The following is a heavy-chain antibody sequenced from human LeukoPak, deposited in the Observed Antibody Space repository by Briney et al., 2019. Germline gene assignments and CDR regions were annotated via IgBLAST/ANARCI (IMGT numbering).Heavy chain of an antibody. Sequence: ASVKVSCKASGGTFSSYAISWVRQAPGQGLEWMGGIIPIFGTANYAQKFQGRVTITTDESTSTAYMELSSLRSEDTAVYYCARRTQYDFWVGDYYYMDVWGKGTTVTVSS. J-gene: IGHJ6*03. CDR3: ARRTQYDFWVGDYYYMDV. D-gene: IGHD3-3*01. V-gene: IGHV1-69*05. CDR1: GGTFSSYA. CDR2: IIPIFGTA.